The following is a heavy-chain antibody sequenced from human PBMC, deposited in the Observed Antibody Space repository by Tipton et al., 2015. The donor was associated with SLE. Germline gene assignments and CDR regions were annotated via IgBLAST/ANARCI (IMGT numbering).Heavy chain of an antibody. Sequence: SLRLSCAASGFTFSSYWMSWVRQAPGKGLEWVANIKQDGSEKYYVDSVKGRFTISRDNAKNSLYLQMNSLRAEDTALYYCAKSHSSYSSSPFDYWGQGTLVTVSS. CDR3: AKSHSSYSSSPFDY. V-gene: IGHV3-7*03. D-gene: IGHD6-6*01. CDR1: GFTFSSYW. CDR2: IKQDGSEK. J-gene: IGHJ4*02.